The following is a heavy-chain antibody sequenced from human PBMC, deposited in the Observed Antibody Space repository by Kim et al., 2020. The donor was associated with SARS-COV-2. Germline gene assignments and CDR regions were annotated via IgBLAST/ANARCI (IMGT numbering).Heavy chain of an antibody. Sequence: YAGSVKGRFTISRDNAKNMLFLQMKSLRDEDTAVYYCAREVVTGNGGLKYWGQGTLVTVSS. D-gene: IGHD2-21*02. J-gene: IGHJ4*02. CDR3: AREVVTGNGGLKY. V-gene: IGHV3-74*01.